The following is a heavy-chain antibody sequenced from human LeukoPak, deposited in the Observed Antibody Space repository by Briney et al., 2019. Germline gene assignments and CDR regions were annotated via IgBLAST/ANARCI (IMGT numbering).Heavy chain of an antibody. Sequence: GASVEVSCKASGYTFTSYDINWVRQATGQGLEWMGWMNPNSGNTGYAQKFQGRVTMTRNTSISTAYMELSSLRSEDTAVYYCAAAGPHCSSTSCRGQFDPWGQGTLVTVSS. CDR1: GYTFTSYD. V-gene: IGHV1-8*01. D-gene: IGHD2-2*01. CDR2: MNPNSGNT. CDR3: AAAGPHCSSTSCRGQFDP. J-gene: IGHJ5*02.